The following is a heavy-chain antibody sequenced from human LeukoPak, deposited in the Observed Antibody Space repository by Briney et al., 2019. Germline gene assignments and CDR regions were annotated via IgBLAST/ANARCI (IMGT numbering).Heavy chain of an antibody. J-gene: IGHJ4*02. CDR3: ARRSQDSFDY. Sequence: SETLTLTCTVSGCTISSCSYYWGRIRQPPGKGLEWIGSIYYSGSTYYNPSLKSRVTISVDTSKNQFSLKLSSVTAADTAVYYCARRSQDSFDYWGQGTLVTVSS. CDR1: GCTISSCSYY. D-gene: IGHD3-10*01. V-gene: IGHV4-39*01. CDR2: IYYSGST.